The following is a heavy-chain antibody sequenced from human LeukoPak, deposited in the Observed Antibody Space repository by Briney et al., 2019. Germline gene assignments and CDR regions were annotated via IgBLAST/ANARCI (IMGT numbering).Heavy chain of an antibody. CDR1: GYNFAIYW. J-gene: IGHJ3*02. D-gene: IGHD3-10*01. Sequence: GESLKISCKGSGYNFAIYWIAWVRQMPGKGLEWMGIIYPGDSDTRYSPSFQGQVTISADKSISTAYLQWSSLKASDTAMYYCARRLARRGDDAFDIWGQGTMVTVSS. CDR2: IYPGDSDT. V-gene: IGHV5-51*01. CDR3: ARRLARRGDDAFDI.